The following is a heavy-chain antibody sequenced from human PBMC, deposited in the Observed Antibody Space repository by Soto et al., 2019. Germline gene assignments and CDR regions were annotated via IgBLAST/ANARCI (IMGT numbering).Heavy chain of an antibody. CDR1: GGTFTSYT. CDR2: IIPILRMA. D-gene: IGHD3-10*01. V-gene: IGHV1-69*02. CDR3: ATSYGSGSAHFDY. Sequence: QVQLVQSGAEVKMPGSSVKVSCTASGGTFTSYTFSWVRQVPGQGLEWMGRIIPILRMADFAQKFQGRVTINADESTSTVYMKLSSLRSADTAVYYCATSYGSGSAHFDYWGQGPLVTVS. J-gene: IGHJ4*02.